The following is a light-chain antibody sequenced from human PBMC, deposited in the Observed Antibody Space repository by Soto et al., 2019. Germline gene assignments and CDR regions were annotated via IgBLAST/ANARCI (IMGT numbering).Light chain of an antibody. J-gene: IGKJ3*01. V-gene: IGKV3-11*01. CDR2: DAS. CDR3: QQRSSLFT. CDR1: QSISSY. Sequence: DIVLTQSPATLSLSPGERATLSCRASQSISSYLAWYQQRPGQSPRLLIYDASHRATGIPPRFSGSGSGTDFTPTISSLEPEDFAIYYCQQRSSLFTFGPGTKVEIK.